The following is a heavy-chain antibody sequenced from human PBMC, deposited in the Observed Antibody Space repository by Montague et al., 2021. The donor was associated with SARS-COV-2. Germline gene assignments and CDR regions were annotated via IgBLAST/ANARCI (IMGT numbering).Heavy chain of an antibody. Sequence: SETLSLTCTVSGGSISSFYWSWFRQPPGKGLEWIGYIPDSGSTNYNPSLTSRVTMSVDTSKNQFSLKVNSVTAADTAVYYCARHYSATLPAVYWGQGTLVTVS. J-gene: IGHJ4*02. CDR1: GGSISSFY. CDR3: ARHYSATLPAVY. D-gene: IGHD2-15*01. CDR2: IPDSGST. V-gene: IGHV4-59*08.